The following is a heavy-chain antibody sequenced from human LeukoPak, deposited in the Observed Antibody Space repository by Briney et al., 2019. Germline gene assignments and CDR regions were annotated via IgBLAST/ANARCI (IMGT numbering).Heavy chain of an antibody. CDR1: GGSISSYY. D-gene: IGHD5-24*01. CDR3: AREGVATTHYFDY. V-gene: IGHV4-59*01. J-gene: IGHJ4*02. Sequence: PSXTLSLTCTVSGGSISSYYWSWIRQPPGKGLEWIGYIYYSGSTNYNPSLKSRVTISVDTSKNQFSLKLSSVTAADTAVYYCAREGVATTHYFDYWGQGTLVTVSS. CDR2: IYYSGST.